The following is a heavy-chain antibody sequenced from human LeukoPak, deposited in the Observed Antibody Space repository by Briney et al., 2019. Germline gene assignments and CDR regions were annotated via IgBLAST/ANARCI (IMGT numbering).Heavy chain of an antibody. J-gene: IGHJ4*02. CDR3: ARVESSPPDY. CDR2: IYPGDSDT. D-gene: IGHD6-6*01. Sequence: GESLKISCKGSGYSFTNYWIGWVRQMPGKGLEWMGIIYPGDSDTRYSPSFQGQVTISADKSTSTAYLQWGSLRASDTAMYYCARVESSPPDYWGQGTLVTVSS. V-gene: IGHV5-51*01. CDR1: GYSFTNYW.